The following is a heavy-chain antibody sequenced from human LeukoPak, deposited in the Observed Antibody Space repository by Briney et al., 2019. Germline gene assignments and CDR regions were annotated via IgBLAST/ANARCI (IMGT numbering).Heavy chain of an antibody. J-gene: IGHJ4*02. CDR3: ARVRSSTACYFDY. CDR1: GGSISSGNYY. Sequence: SETLSLTCTVSGGSISSGNYYWSWIRQPAGKGLEWIGRIYTSGTTNYSPSLESRVTISVDTSKNQFSLNLSSVTAADTAVYYCARVRSSTACYFDYWGQGTLVTVSS. D-gene: IGHD2-2*01. CDR2: IYTSGTT. V-gene: IGHV4-61*02.